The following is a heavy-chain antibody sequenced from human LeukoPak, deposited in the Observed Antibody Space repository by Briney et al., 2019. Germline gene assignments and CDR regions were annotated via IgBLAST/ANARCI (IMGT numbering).Heavy chain of an antibody. CDR3: ARANIVLDKGPLYYGMDV. CDR2: IIPIFGTA. D-gene: IGHD2/OR15-2a*01. CDR1: GGTFSSYA. J-gene: IGHJ6*02. V-gene: IGHV1-69*13. Sequence: GASVKVSCKASGGTFSSYAISWVRQAPGQGLEWMGGIIPIFGTANYAQKFQGRVTITADESTSTAYVELSSLRSEDTAVYYCARANIVLDKGPLYYGMDVWGQGTTVTVSS.